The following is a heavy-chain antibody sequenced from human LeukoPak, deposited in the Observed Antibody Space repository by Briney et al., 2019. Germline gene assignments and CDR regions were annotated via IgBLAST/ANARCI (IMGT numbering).Heavy chain of an antibody. CDR3: AKDLGYSGSYIDC. Sequence: GRSLRVPRAHSGFSLSSYVMHWVRQAPGKGLEWVAFISYDGVNKYYADSVKGRFTISRDNSKNTLYLQMNSLRTEDTAVYYCAKDLGYSGSYIDCWGQGNLVTVSS. CDR1: GFSLSSYV. D-gene: IGHD5-12*01. J-gene: IGHJ4*02. CDR2: ISYDGVNK. V-gene: IGHV3-30*18.